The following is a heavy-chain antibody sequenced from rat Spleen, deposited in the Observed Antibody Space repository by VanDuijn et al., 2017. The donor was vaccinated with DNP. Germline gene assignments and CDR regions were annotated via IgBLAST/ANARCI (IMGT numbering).Heavy chain of an antibody. Sequence: EVQVVESGGGLVQPGRSMTVSCAVSGFTFSNYGMAWVRQAPTKGLEWVAYISYDGGSTYYRDSVKGRFTISRDNAKSTLYLQMNSLRSEDTATYYCARDGYEYYFDYWGQGVMVTVSS. CDR3: ARDGYEYYFDY. V-gene: IGHV5-20*01. CDR2: ISYDGGST. D-gene: IGHD1-7*01. J-gene: IGHJ2*01. CDR1: GFTFSNYG.